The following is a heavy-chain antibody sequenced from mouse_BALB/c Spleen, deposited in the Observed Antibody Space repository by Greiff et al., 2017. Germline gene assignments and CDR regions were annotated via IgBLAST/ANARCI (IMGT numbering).Heavy chain of an antibody. V-gene: IGHV2-5*01. J-gene: IGHJ4*01. D-gene: IGHD2-4*01. CDR3: AKSSYYDYPYAMDC. CDR2: IWRGGST. Sequence: QVQLQQSGPRLVQPSQSLSITCTVSGFSLTSYGVHWVRQSPGKGLEWLGVIWRGGSTDYNAAFMSRLSITKDNSKSHVFFKMNSLQADDTAIYYCAKSSYYDYPYAMDCWGQGTSVTVSS. CDR1: GFSLTSYG.